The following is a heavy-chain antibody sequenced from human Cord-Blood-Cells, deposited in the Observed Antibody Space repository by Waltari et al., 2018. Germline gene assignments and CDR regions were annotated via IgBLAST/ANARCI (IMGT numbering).Heavy chain of an antibody. CDR3: AKDPGIRGTPDAFDI. CDR2: ISGSCGST. CDR1: GFTFSSYA. Sequence: EVQLLESGGGLVQPGGSLRLSCAASGFTFSSYAMSWVSQAPGKGLEVVSAISGSCGSTYYADSVKGRFNISRDNSKNTLYLQMNSLRAEDTAVYYCAKDPGIRGTPDAFDIWGQGTMVTVSS. J-gene: IGHJ3*02. D-gene: IGHD3-10*01. V-gene: IGHV3-23*01.